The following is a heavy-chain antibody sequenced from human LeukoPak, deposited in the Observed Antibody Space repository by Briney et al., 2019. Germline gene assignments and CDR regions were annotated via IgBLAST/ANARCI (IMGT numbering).Heavy chain of an antibody. V-gene: IGHV4-30-4*01. Sequence: NSSETLSLTCTVSGGSISSGDYYWSWIRQPPGKGLEWIGYIYYSGSTYYNPSLKSRVTISVGTSKNQFSLKLSSVTAADTAVYYCARGHGYYDFWSGYYGAIWFDPWGQGTLVTVSS. D-gene: IGHD3-3*01. CDR3: ARGHGYYDFWSGYYGAIWFDP. CDR1: GGSISSGDYY. J-gene: IGHJ5*02. CDR2: IYYSGST.